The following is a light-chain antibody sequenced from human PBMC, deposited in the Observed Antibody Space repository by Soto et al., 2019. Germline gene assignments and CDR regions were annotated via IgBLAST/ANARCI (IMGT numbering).Light chain of an antibody. V-gene: IGKV3-20*01. CDR1: QSVSLS. J-gene: IGKJ1*01. Sequence: EIVMTQSPATLSVSPGERATLSCRASQSVSLSLAWYQQKPAQAPRLLIYGASSRATGIPDRFSGSGSGTDFTLTISRLEPEDFAVYYCQHYGGSSRTFGQGTKVDIK. CDR2: GAS. CDR3: QHYGGSSRT.